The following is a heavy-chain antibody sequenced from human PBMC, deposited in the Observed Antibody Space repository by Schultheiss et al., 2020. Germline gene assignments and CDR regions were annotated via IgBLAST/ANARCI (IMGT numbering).Heavy chain of an antibody. CDR2: INHSGRI. CDR3: ARVRNSFYDILTGYSAEFDY. Sequence: SETLSLTCAVYGGSFSGYYWSWIRQPPGKGLEWIGEINHSGRINYNPSLKSRVTISVDTSKNQLSLKVSSVTAADTAIYYCARVRNSFYDILTGYSAEFDYWGQGTLVTVSS. J-gene: IGHJ4*02. CDR1: GGSFSGYY. D-gene: IGHD3-9*01. V-gene: IGHV4-34*01.